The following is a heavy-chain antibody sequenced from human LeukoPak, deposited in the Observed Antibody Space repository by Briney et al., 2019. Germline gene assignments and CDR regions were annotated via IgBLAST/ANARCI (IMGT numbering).Heavy chain of an antibody. CDR2: ISWNSGSI. Sequence: GGSLRLSCAASGFTFDDYAMHWDRQAPGKGLEWVSGISWNSGSIGYADSVKGRFTISRDNAKDLLYLQMNSLRAEHTAVYYCAGYRVSHGMDVWGQGTTVTVSS. CDR1: GFTFDDYA. J-gene: IGHJ6*02. V-gene: IGHV3-9*01. D-gene: IGHD3-16*02. CDR3: AGYRVSHGMDV.